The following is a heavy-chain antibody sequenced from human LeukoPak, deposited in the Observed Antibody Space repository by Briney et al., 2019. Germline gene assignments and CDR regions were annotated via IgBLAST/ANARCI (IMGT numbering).Heavy chain of an antibody. CDR1: GGSISSGDYY. D-gene: IGHD3-16*01. CDR2: IYYSGST. Sequence: SETLSLTCTVSGGSISSGDYYWSWIRQPPGKGLEWIGYIYYSGSTCYNPSLKSRVTISVDTSKNQFSLKLSSVTAADTAVYYCARVPPVMGGAFDIWGQGTMVTVSS. CDR3: ARVPPVMGGAFDI. J-gene: IGHJ3*02. V-gene: IGHV4-30-4*01.